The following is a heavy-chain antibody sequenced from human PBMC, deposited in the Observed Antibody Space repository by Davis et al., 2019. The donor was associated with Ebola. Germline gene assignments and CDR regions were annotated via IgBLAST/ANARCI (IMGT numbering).Heavy chain of an antibody. CDR3: ARIYTRSDP. V-gene: IGHV1-2*06. CDR2: INPNTGGT. Sequence: ASVKVSCKASGYTFSGNYVHWVRQAPGQGLEWMGRINPNTGGTNYAQKFQGRVTMTRDTSISTAYMELSRLRSDDTAVYYCARIYTRSDPWGQGTLVTVSS. CDR1: GYTFSGNY. J-gene: IGHJ5*02. D-gene: IGHD2-2*01.